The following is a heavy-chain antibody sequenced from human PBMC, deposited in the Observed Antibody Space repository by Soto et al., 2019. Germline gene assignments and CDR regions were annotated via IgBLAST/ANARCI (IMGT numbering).Heavy chain of an antibody. V-gene: IGHV4-59*08. CDR1: GGSISSYY. D-gene: IGHD4-17*01. Sequence: SETLSLTCTVSGGSISSYYWSWIRQPPGKGLEWIGYIYYSGSTNYNPSLKSRVTISVDTSKNQFSLKLSSVTAADTAAYYCARQAYGDYADFDYWGQGTLVTVSS. J-gene: IGHJ4*02. CDR3: ARQAYGDYADFDY. CDR2: IYYSGST.